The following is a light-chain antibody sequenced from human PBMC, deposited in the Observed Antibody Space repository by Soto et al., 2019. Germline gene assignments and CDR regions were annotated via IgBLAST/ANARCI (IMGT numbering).Light chain of an antibody. J-gene: IGLJ2*01. CDR1: SGHNNYA. CDR3: QTWGTAIHDVI. CDR2: LNSDGSH. Sequence: QPVLTQSPSASASLGGSVTLTCTLSSGHNNYAIAWHQQQPEKGPRYLMKLNSDGSHSKGDGIPDRFSGSSSGAERHLTISSLQSEDEADYYCQTWGTAIHDVIFGGGTKLTVL. V-gene: IGLV4-69*01.